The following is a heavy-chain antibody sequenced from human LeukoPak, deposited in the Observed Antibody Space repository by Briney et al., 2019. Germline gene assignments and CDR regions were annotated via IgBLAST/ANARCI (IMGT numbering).Heavy chain of an antibody. D-gene: IGHD4-17*01. J-gene: IGHJ3*02. Sequence: SVKVSCKASGGTFSSYAISWVRQAPGQGLEWMGRIIPILGIANYAQKFQGRVTITADKSTSTAYMELSSLRSEDTAVYYCARDRGGDYGANPNDAFDIWGQGTMVTVSS. CDR3: ARDRGGDYGANPNDAFDI. V-gene: IGHV1-69*04. CDR1: GGTFSSYA. CDR2: IIPILGIA.